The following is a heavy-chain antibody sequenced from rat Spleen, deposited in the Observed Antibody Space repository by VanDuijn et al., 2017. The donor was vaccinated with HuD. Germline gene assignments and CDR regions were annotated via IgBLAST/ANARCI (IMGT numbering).Heavy chain of an antibody. CDR1: GFTFSNYG. CDR2: ISYDGSST. J-gene: IGHJ2*01. Sequence: EVQLVESGGGLVQPGRSLKLSCAASGFTFSNYGMAWVRQAPTKGLEWVATISYDGSSTYYRDSVKGRFTISRDNAKSTLYLQMDSLRSEDTATNYCARRHYGYTDYFDYWGQGVMVTVSS. CDR3: ARRHYGYTDYFDY. V-gene: IGHV5-29*01. D-gene: IGHD1-9*01.